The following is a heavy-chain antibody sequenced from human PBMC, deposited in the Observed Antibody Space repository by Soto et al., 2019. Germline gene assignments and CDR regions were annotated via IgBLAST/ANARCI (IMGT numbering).Heavy chain of an antibody. CDR3: AKDFKISGGHYGSLNYYYGMDV. CDR2: ISYDGILK. Sequence: SLRLSCEASGFTFSAFGMDWVRQAPGKGLEWVAIISYDGILKYYADSVKGRFTISRDTSKSALYLQMNSLRPEDTAVYYCAKDFKISGGHYGSLNYYYGMDVWGQGTTVTVSS. J-gene: IGHJ6*02. D-gene: IGHD3-10*01. V-gene: IGHV3-30*18. CDR1: GFTFSAFG.